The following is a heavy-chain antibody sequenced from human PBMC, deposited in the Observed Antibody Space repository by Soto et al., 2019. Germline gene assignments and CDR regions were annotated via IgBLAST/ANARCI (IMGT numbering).Heavy chain of an antibody. CDR2: IYYSGST. J-gene: IGHJ4*02. D-gene: IGHD6-13*01. CDR3: AREVRLATAGRFDY. V-gene: IGHV4-31*03. CDR1: GGSISSGDYY. Sequence: SETLSLTCTVSGGSISSGDYYWSWLRQVPKKGLEWIGYIYYSGSTYYNPSLKSRVAMSVDTSKNQFSLKLSSVTAADTAIYYCAREVRLATAGRFDYWGQGTLVTVSS.